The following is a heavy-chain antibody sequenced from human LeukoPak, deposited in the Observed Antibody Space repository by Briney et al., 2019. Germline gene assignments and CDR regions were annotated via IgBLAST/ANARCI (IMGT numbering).Heavy chain of an antibody. Sequence: PGGSLRLSCAASGFTFSDYYMSWIRQAPGKGLEWVSYTSSSGSTIYYADSVKGRFTISRDNAKNSLYLQMNSLRAEDTAVYYCARVFNGGGSSWPGTIDYWGQGTLVTVSS. D-gene: IGHD6-13*01. V-gene: IGHV3-11*01. CDR1: GFTFSDYY. CDR3: ARVFNGGGSSWPGTIDY. CDR2: TSSSGSTI. J-gene: IGHJ4*02.